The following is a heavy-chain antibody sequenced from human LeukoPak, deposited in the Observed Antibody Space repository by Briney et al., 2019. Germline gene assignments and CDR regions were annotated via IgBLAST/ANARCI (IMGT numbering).Heavy chain of an antibody. CDR3: ARVSRGKWELLGAHDY. D-gene: IGHD1-26*01. CDR2: ISTSSSYI. Sequence: GGSLRLSCAASGFTFNNYCMNWVRQAPGKGLEWVSSISTSSSYIYYADSVEGRFTISRDNARKSVYLQMNSRRAEDTAAYYCARVSRGKWELLGAHDYWGQGTLVTASS. V-gene: IGHV3-21*01. J-gene: IGHJ4*02. CDR1: GFTFNNYC.